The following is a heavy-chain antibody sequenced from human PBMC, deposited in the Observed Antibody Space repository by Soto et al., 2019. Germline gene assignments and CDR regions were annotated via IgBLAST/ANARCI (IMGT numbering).Heavy chain of an antibody. J-gene: IGHJ4*02. CDR2: IYYSGST. CDR3: ARQYSNGFGY. CDR1: GASFSGYY. Sequence: PSETLSLTCTVSGASFSGYYWNWIRQPPGQGREWIGYIYYSGSTNYNPCLKSRVSISVDSSKNQYSLRLTSVTAADTAGLYGARQYSNGFGYWGQGTLVTVSS. V-gene: IGHV4-59*08. D-gene: IGHD6-19*01.